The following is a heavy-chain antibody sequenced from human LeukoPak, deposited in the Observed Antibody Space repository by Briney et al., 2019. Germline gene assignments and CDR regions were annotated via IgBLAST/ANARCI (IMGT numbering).Heavy chain of an antibody. Sequence: PGGSLRLSCAASGFTVINYAMAWVRQAPGKGLEWVSAINGGNDATNYANSVKGRFTISRDNSKNTLYLQMNSLRTEDTAVYYCAKDPAARPLRLITDDAFDIWGQGTMVTVSS. CDR1: GFTVINYA. D-gene: IGHD2-21*02. CDR2: INGGNDAT. CDR3: AKDPAARPLRLITDDAFDI. J-gene: IGHJ3*02. V-gene: IGHV3-23*01.